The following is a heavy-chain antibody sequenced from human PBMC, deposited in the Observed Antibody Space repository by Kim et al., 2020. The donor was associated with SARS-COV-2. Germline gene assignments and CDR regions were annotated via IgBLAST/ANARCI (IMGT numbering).Heavy chain of an antibody. J-gene: IGHJ3*02. V-gene: IGHV3-7*03. CDR2: IRQDGSVR. D-gene: IGHD3-10*01. CDR1: GFTFSSFW. CDR3: ARDKSIPSYDAFDI. Sequence: GSLRLSCAASGFTFSSFWMIWVRQAPGTGLEWVANIRQDGSVRYYLDSVKGRFTISRDNAKNSLYLQMDSLRAEDTAVYYCARDKSIPSYDAFDIWGQG.